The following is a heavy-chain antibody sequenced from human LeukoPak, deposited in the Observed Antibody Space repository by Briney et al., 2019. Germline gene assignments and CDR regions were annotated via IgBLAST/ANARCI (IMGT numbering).Heavy chain of an antibody. Sequence: PGGSLRLSCAASGFTFSSYAMHWVRQAPGKGLEWVAVITYDGSNKYYADSVKGRFTISRDNSKNTLYLQMNSLRDEDTAVYYCARDYYDFWSGRFDPWGQGTLVTVSS. CDR2: ITYDGSNK. D-gene: IGHD3-3*01. V-gene: IGHV3-30-3*01. CDR1: GFTFSSYA. J-gene: IGHJ5*02. CDR3: ARDYYDFWSGRFDP.